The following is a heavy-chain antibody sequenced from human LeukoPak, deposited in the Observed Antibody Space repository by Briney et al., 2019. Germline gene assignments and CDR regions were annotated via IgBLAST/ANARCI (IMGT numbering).Heavy chain of an antibody. Sequence: GGSLRLSCAASGFTFSSYSMNWVRQAPGKGLEWVSSISSSSSYIYYADSVKGRFTISRDNAKNSLYLQMNSLRAEDTAVYYCARDGGSSRYHSLDYWGQGTLVTVSS. CDR2: ISSSSSYI. CDR3: ARDGGSSRYHSLDY. CDR1: GFTFSSYS. J-gene: IGHJ4*02. D-gene: IGHD6-13*01. V-gene: IGHV3-21*01.